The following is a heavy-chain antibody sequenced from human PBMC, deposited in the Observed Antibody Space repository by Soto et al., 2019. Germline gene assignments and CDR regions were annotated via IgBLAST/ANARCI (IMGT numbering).Heavy chain of an antibody. D-gene: IGHD6-6*01. CDR2: IDGAGRST. CDR3: ARVGSTSWY. CDR1: GFTFSSDW. Sequence: EVQLVESGGGLVQPGGSLRLSCAASGFTFSSDWMHWVRQPPGKGLVWVSRIDGAGRSTNYADSVKGRFTISRDNAKNTLYLQMNSLRAEDTAVYYCARVGSTSWYWGQGTLVTVSS. J-gene: IGHJ4*02. V-gene: IGHV3-74*01.